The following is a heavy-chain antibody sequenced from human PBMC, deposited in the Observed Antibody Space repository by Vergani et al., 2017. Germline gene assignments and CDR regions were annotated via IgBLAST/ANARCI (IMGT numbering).Heavy chain of an antibody. J-gene: IGHJ4*02. Sequence: QVQLVPSGAEVKTPGASVKVSCKASGYTFTSYGISWVRQAPGQGLEWMGWISAYNGNTNYAQKLQGRVTMTTDTSTSTAYMELRSLRSDDTAVYYCASATGYCSSTSCYNFDYWGQGTLVTVSS. V-gene: IGHV1-18*04. CDR2: ISAYNGNT. D-gene: IGHD2-2*01. CDR3: ASATGYCSSTSCYNFDY. CDR1: GYTFTSYG.